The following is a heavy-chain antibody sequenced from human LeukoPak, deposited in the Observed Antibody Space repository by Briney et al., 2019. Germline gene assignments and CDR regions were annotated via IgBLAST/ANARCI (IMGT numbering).Heavy chain of an antibody. Sequence: GGSLRLSCAASGFTFSSYSMNWVRQAPGKGLEWVSYISSSSSTIYYADSVKGRFTISRDNAKNSLYLQMNSLRDEDTAVYYCARGFSRIAAAGTCFDYWGQGTLVTASS. D-gene: IGHD6-13*01. CDR2: ISSSSSTI. CDR1: GFTFSSYS. J-gene: IGHJ4*02. CDR3: ARGFSRIAAAGTCFDY. V-gene: IGHV3-48*02.